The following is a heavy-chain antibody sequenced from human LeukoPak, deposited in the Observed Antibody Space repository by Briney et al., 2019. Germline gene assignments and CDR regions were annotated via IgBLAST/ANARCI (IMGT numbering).Heavy chain of an antibody. CDR1: VFTFDEYA. V-gene: IGHV3-9*01. CDR2: ICWNSGSI. J-gene: IGHJ4*02. D-gene: IGHD3-3*01. Sequence: GGSPRLSRAASVFTFDEYATHCVPHAPGTGLESVSGICWNSGSIGYADCVEDRLTIYRDKDKNSLYLQMNSLRAEDTALCYCLGAGYDFWSGYSDYWGQGTLVIVSS. CDR3: LGAGYDFWSGYSDY.